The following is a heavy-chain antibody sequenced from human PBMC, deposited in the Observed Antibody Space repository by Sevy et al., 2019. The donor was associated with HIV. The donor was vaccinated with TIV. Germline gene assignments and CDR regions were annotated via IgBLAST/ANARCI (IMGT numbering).Heavy chain of an antibody. D-gene: IGHD3-10*01. CDR1: GFTFGDYA. Sequence: GGSLRLSCTASGFTFGDYAMSWVRQAPGKGLEWVGFIRSKAYGGTTEYAASVKGRLTISRDDSKSIAYLQMNSLKTEDTAVYYCTRDGSGSYAHIFDYWGQGTLVTVSS. V-gene: IGHV3-49*04. CDR3: TRDGSGSYAHIFDY. CDR2: IRSKAYGGTT. J-gene: IGHJ4*02.